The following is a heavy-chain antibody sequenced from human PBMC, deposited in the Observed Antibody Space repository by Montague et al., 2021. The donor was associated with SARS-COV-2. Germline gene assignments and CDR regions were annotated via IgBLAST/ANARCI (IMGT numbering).Heavy chain of an antibody. D-gene: IGHD4-17*01. CDR2: IYYSGST. J-gene: IGHJ5*02. V-gene: IGHV4-59*13. CDR1: GGSISSYY. Sequence: SETLSLTCTVSGGSISSYYWSWIRQPPGKGLEWIGYIYYSGSTNYNPSLKSRVTISVDTSKNQFSLKLSSVTAADTAVYYCARGVTTEEGNWLDPWGQGTLVTVSS. CDR3: ARGVTTEEGNWLDP.